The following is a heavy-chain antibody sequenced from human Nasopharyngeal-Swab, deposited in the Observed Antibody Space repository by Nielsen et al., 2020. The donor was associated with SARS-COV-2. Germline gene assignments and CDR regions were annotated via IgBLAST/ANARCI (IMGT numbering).Heavy chain of an antibody. J-gene: IGHJ6*03. D-gene: IGHD3-3*01. CDR1: GGSISSGSYY. CDR3: AREPYDFWSGHYYYMDV. CDR2: IYTSGST. Sequence: SETLSLTCTVSGGSISSGSYYWSWIRQPAGKGLEWIGRIYTSGSTNYNPSLKSRVTISVDTSKNQFSLKLSSVTAADTAVYYCAREPYDFWSGHYYYMDVWGTGTTVTVSS. V-gene: IGHV4-61*02.